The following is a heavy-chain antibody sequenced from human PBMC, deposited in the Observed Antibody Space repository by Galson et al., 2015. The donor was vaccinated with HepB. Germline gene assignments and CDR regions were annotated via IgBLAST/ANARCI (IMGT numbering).Heavy chain of an antibody. J-gene: IGHJ5*02. Sequence: SLRLSCAASGFTFSDYCMSWIRQAPGKGLEWVSYICISYSIIYYADSVKGRFTISRDNVKNSLYLQMNILRAEDTAVYYCARATLGWFDPWGQETLVTVSS. CDR2: ICISYSII. CDR1: GFTFSDYC. V-gene: IGHV3-11*01. D-gene: IGHD2/OR15-2a*01. CDR3: ARATLGWFDP.